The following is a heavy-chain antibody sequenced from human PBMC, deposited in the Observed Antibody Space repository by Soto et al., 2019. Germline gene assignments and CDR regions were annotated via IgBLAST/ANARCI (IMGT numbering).Heavy chain of an antibody. Sequence: PSETLSLTCTVSGGSISSSSYWWGWTRQSPSMGMEWIGSAYSSGSTNYNPSLKSRVTISVDTSKNRFSLKLSSVTAADTAVYYCARGCKRGQNYYDILTGYHTAYYYYMDVWGKGTTVTVSS. CDR2: AYSSGST. D-gene: IGHD3-9*01. CDR1: GGSISSSSYW. CDR3: ARGCKRGQNYYDILTGYHTAYYYYMDV. V-gene: IGHV4-39*07. J-gene: IGHJ6*03.